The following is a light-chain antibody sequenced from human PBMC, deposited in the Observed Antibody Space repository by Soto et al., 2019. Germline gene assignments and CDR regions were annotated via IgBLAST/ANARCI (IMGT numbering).Light chain of an antibody. CDR3: QKRIYWPALS. J-gene: IGKJ4*01. CDR1: QGINSY. Sequence: EIVLTQSPATLSLSPGERATLSCRASQGINSYLAWYQQKPGQAPRLLIYDASSRATDIPARFSGSGSGTDFTLPLSSLEPEDFAVYYCQKRIYWPALSFGGGTKVEIK. V-gene: IGKV3-11*01. CDR2: DAS.